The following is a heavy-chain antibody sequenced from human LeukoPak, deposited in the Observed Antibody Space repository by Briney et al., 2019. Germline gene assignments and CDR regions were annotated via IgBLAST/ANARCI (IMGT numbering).Heavy chain of an antibody. Sequence: PGGSLRLSCAASGFTFSSYALHWVRQAPGKGLEWVAVVSYDASNKYYADSVKGRFTISRDNSKSTLYLQMNSLRAEDTAVYYCARRGGYCDRTNCLYYFYGLDVWGKGTTVTVSS. J-gene: IGHJ6*04. CDR1: GFTFSSYA. CDR2: VSYDASNK. D-gene: IGHD2-2*01. CDR3: ARRGGYCDRTNCLYYFYGLDV. V-gene: IGHV3-30*04.